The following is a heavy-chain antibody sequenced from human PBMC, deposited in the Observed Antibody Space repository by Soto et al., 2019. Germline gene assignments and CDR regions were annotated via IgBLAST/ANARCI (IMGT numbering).Heavy chain of an antibody. Sequence: GGSLRLSCAASGFTFSSYSMNWVRQAPGKGLEWVSYISSSSSTIYYADSVKGRFTISRDNAKNSLYLQMNSLRDEDTAVYYCARDSVLRFLEWLSLGPYFDYWGQGTLVTVS. V-gene: IGHV3-48*02. CDR2: ISSSSSTI. J-gene: IGHJ4*02. CDR3: ARDSVLRFLEWLSLGPYFDY. D-gene: IGHD3-3*01. CDR1: GFTFSSYS.